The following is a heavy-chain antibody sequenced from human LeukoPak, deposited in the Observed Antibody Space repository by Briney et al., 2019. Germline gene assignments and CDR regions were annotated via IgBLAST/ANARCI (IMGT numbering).Heavy chain of an antibody. CDR3: ARFPAVAGTDY. D-gene: IGHD6-19*01. V-gene: IGHV4-34*01. CDR1: GGSFSGYY. Sequence: EASETLSLTCAVYGGSFSGYYWSWIRQPPGKGLEWIGEINHSGSTNYNPSLKSRVTISVDTPKNQFSLKLSSVTAADTAVYYCARFPAVAGTDYWGQGTLVTVSS. J-gene: IGHJ4*02. CDR2: INHSGST.